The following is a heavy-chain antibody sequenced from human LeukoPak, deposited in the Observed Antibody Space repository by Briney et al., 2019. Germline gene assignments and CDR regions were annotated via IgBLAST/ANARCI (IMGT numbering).Heavy chain of an antibody. CDR2: IRYDGSNK. D-gene: IGHD6-13*01. CDR1: GFTFSSYG. J-gene: IGHJ4*02. CDR3: AKDLGSGIAAAGTFDY. V-gene: IGHV3-30*02. Sequence: GGSLRLSCAASGFTFSSYGMHWARQAPGKGLEWVAFIRYDGSNKYYADSVKGRFTISRDNSKNTLYLQMNSLRAEDTAVYYCAKDLGSGIAAAGTFDYWGQGTLVTVSS.